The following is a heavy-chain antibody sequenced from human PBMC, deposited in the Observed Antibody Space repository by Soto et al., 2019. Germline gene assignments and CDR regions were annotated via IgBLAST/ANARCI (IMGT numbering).Heavy chain of an antibody. CDR1: GFIFENFG. Sequence: GGSLRLSCAASGFIFENFGMSWVRQAPGKGLEWISSISGSGFKKYYADSVKGRFTISRDNSKSTVYLELNNLSAEDTALYYCARDLISNYHYYGMDVWGQGTTVTVSS. CDR3: ARDLISNYHYYGMDV. V-gene: IGHV3-23*01. J-gene: IGHJ6*02. CDR2: ISGSGFKK.